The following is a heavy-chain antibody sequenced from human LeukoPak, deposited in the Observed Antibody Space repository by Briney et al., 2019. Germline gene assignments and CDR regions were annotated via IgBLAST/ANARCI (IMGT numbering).Heavy chain of an antibody. CDR2: IKQDGSEK. D-gene: IGHD4-11*01. J-gene: IGHJ6*02. CDR1: GFTFSSYW. Sequence: GGSLRLSCAASGFTFSSYWMSWVRQAPGKGLEWVANIKQDGSEKYYVDSVKGRFTISRDNAKNSLYLQMNSLRAEDTAVYYCARVSRDFYSNYYYYYGMDVWGQGTTVTVSS. V-gene: IGHV3-7*01. CDR3: ARVSRDFYSNYYYYYGMDV.